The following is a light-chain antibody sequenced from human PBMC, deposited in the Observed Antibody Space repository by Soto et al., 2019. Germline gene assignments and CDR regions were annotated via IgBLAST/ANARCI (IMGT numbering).Light chain of an antibody. CDR3: QQYSSWLRS. CDR2: HAS. CDR1: QAVTN. J-gene: IGKJ4*01. Sequence: EIVLTQSPATLSLSPGDRAALSCRASQAVTNLAWYQHKPGQAPRLLIYHASTRATGISARFSGSGSGTDFTLSISSLEPEDFALYYCQQYSSWLRSFGGGTRVEIK. V-gene: IGKV3-11*01.